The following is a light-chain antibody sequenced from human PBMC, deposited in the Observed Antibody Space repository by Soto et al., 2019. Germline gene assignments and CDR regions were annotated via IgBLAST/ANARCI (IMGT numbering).Light chain of an antibody. J-gene: IGLJ3*02. CDR3: CSYTSSSTWV. CDR2: DVS. CDR1: SSDVGAYNY. Sequence: QSALTQPASVSGSPGQSITISCTGTSSDVGAYNYVSWYQQHPGKAPKLMIYDVSSRPSGVSNRFSGSKSGNTASLTISGLQAEDEADYYCCSYTSSSTWVFGGVTKVTVL. V-gene: IGLV2-14*01.